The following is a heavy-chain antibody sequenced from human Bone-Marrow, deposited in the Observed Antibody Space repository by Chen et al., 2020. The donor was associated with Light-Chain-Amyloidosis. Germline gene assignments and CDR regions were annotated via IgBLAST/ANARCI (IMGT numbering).Heavy chain of an antibody. CDR3: AKDRCTSISCSDFDY. CDR2: ARGGDGPT. Sequence: VQLVEPGGGLVQPGGSLRLPCLGSGSTFTNYAMTWVRQAPGKGLEWVSVARGGDGPTYYADSVRGRFTIYRDNSKNTLYLQMNSLRAEDTAVYYCAKDRCTSISCSDFDYWGQGTLVTVSS. D-gene: IGHD2-2*01. J-gene: IGHJ4*02. CDR1: GSTFTNYA. V-gene: IGHV3-23*04.